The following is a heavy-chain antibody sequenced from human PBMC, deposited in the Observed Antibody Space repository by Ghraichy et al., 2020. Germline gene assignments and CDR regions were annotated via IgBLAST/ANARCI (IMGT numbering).Heavy chain of an antibody. J-gene: IGHJ4*02. D-gene: IGHD4-17*01. CDR2: VYISGST. V-gene: IGHV4-4*07. CDR1: GGSISSNY. Sequence: SQTLSLTCSVSGGSISSNYWSWVRQPAGKGLEWIGRVYISGSTNYNPSLRSRVTMSVDTSKNQFSLNLRSVTAADTAGYYCWREGRPTDTFDYWGQGILVAVSS. CDR3: WREGRPTDTFDY.